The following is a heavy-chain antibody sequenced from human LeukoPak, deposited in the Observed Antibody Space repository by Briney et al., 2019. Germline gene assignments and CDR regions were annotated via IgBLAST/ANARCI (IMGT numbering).Heavy chain of an antibody. CDR1: GYTFTGYY. J-gene: IGHJ6*03. Sequence: ASVKVSCKASGYTFTGYYMHWVRQAPGQGLEWMGWINPNSGGTNYAQKFQGRVTMTRDTSISTAYMELSRLRSDDTAVYYCARGRSIAAAGYYYYYMDVWGKGTTVTVSS. D-gene: IGHD6-13*01. V-gene: IGHV1-2*02. CDR3: ARGRSIAAAGYYYYYMDV. CDR2: INPNSGGT.